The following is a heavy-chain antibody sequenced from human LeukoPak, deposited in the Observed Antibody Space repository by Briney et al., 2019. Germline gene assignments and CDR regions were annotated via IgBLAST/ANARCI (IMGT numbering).Heavy chain of an antibody. D-gene: IGHD1-26*01. CDR2: ITPYNGDT. V-gene: IGHV1-18*01. Sequence: ASVNVSCKASGYTFITYGITWVRQAPGQGRECMGWITPYNGDTNYAQNLQDRVTMTTDTSTSTAYMELRSLRSDDTAVYFCARVAGVSYNYFDSWGQGTLVTVSS. CDR1: GYTFITYG. J-gene: IGHJ4*02. CDR3: ARVAGVSYNYFDS.